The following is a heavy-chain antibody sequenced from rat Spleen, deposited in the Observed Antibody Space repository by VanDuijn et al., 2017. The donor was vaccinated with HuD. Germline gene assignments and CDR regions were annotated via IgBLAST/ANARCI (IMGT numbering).Heavy chain of an antibody. J-gene: IGHJ1*01. D-gene: IGHD1-12*02. CDR3: ARRHYDGAYGYFDF. CDR2: ITYDGCST. Sequence: EVQLVESGGGLVQPGRSLKLSCAASGFTFSDYNMAWVRQAPKKGLEWVATITYDGCSTYYRDSVKGRFTISRHNAKTTQYLQMDSLRSEDTATYYCARRHYDGAYGYFDFWGPGTMVTVSS. V-gene: IGHV5-7*01. CDR1: GFTFSDYN.